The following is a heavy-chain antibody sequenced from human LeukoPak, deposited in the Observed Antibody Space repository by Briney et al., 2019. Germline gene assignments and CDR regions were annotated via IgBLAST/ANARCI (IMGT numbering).Heavy chain of an antibody. CDR2: MNPKSGGT. Sequence: ASVKVSCKASGYTFTGYYVHWVRQAPGQGLEWMGWMNPKSGGTNYAQKFEARVTMNRDTSISTAYMELSRLRFDDTAVYYCARDRVPYYDFWSGYSDWGQGTLVTVSS. V-gene: IGHV1-2*02. CDR3: ARDRVPYYDFWSGYSD. CDR1: GYTFTGYY. D-gene: IGHD3-3*01. J-gene: IGHJ4*02.